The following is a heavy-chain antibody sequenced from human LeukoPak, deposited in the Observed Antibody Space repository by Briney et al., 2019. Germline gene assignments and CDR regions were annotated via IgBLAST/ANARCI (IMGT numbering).Heavy chain of an antibody. D-gene: IGHD1-1*01. CDR2: IYTSGST. V-gene: IGHV4-59*10. J-gene: IGHJ3*02. CDR1: GGSFSSYY. Sequence: SETLSLTCAVYGGSFSSYYWSWIRQPAGKGLEWIGRIYTSGSTNYNPSLKSRVTMSVDTSKNQFSLKLSSVTAADTAVYYCARGGGTTGTTLAAFDIWGQGTMVTVSS. CDR3: ARGGGTTGTTLAAFDI.